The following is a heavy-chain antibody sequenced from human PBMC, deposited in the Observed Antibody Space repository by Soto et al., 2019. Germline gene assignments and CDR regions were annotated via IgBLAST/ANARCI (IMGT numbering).Heavy chain of an antibody. Sequence: QVQLVQSGAEVKKPGASVKVSCKASGYTFTSYGISWVRQAPGQGLEWMGWISAYNGNTNYAQKLQGRVTMTTDTSTSTAYMELRSLRSDDTAVYYCARFRGYCSSTSCPGFFDHWGQGTLVTVSS. J-gene: IGHJ4*02. CDR3: ARFRGYCSSTSCPGFFDH. D-gene: IGHD2-2*03. CDR2: ISAYNGNT. CDR1: GYTFTSYG. V-gene: IGHV1-18*01.